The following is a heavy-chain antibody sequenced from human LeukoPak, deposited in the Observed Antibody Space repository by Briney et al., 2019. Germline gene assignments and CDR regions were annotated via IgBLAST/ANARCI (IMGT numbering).Heavy chain of an antibody. CDR1: GFTFSSYA. CDR3: AREGRPRGSSWNYYYYGMDV. D-gene: IGHD6-13*01. CDR2: IYSGGST. Sequence: GGSLRLSCAASGFTFSSYAMSWVRQAPGKGLEWVSVIYSGGSTYYADSVKGRFTISRDNSKNTLYLQMNSLRAEDTAVYYCAREGRPRGSSWNYYYYGMDVWSQGTTVTVSS. J-gene: IGHJ6*02. V-gene: IGHV3-53*01.